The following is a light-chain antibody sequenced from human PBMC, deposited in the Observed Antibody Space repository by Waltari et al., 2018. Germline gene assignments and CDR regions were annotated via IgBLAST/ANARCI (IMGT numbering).Light chain of an antibody. CDR3: QQYNNWPLT. CDR1: QSVSSN. V-gene: IGKV3-15*01. Sequence: EKVMTQSPATLSVSPGERATLSCRASQSVSSNLAWYQQKPGQAPRLLIYGASTRATGISARFSGSGSGTEFTLNISSLQSEDFAVYYCQQYNNWPLTFGGGTTVEIK. J-gene: IGKJ4*01. CDR2: GAS.